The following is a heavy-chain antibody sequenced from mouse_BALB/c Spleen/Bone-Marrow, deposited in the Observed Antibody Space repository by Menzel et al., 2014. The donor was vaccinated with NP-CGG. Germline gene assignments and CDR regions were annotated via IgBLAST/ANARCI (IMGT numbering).Heavy chain of an antibody. CDR3: ARKGAMITHYYAMDY. Sequence: DVQLQESGGGLVQPGGSRKLSCAASGFTFSSFGMHWVRQAPEKGLEWVAYISNGSSTIHYADTVKGRFTISRDNPKNTLFLQMTSLRSEDTAMYYCARKGAMITHYYAMDYWGQGTSVTVSS. J-gene: IGHJ4*01. V-gene: IGHV5-17*02. CDR1: GFTFSSFG. D-gene: IGHD2-4*01. CDR2: ISNGSSTI.